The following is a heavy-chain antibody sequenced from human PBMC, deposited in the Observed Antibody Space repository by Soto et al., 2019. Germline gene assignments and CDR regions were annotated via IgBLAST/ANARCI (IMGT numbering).Heavy chain of an antibody. V-gene: IGHV3-23*01. J-gene: IGHJ6*02. D-gene: IGHD2-2*01. CDR2: FSGSGGNI. CDR1: GFTFSTHA. CDR3: AKDPPWTVGPLAMDV. Sequence: EVQLLESGGGLVHAVGSLRLSCVASGFTFSTHAMSWVRQVPGKGLEWVSTFSGSGGNIYYGESVKGRFTISRDDPKNTLYLDMNSLRVEYTAVYYCAKDPPWTVGPLAMDVWGQGTTVTVSS.